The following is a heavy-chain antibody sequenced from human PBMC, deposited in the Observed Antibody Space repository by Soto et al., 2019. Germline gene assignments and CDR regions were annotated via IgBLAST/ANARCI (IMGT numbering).Heavy chain of an antibody. CDR2: ISGSGGST. CDR3: TRGPRPTSIGTGAF. V-gene: IGHV3-23*01. CDR1: GFTFSSYA. D-gene: IGHD6-13*01. J-gene: IGHJ4*02. Sequence: GGSLRLSCAASGFTFSSYAMSWVRQAPGKGLEWVSAISGSGGSTYYADSVKGRFTISRDNAKNALYLQMTSLRADDTAVYYCTRGPRPTSIGTGAFWGQGTLVTVSS.